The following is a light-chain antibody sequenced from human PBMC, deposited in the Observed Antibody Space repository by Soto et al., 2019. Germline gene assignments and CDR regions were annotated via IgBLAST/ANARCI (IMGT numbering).Light chain of an antibody. CDR1: QSVSSN. V-gene: IGKV3-15*01. CDR3: HQYNNWPPMYT. CDR2: GAS. J-gene: IGKJ2*01. Sequence: EIVMTQSPATLSVSPGERATLSCRASQSVSSNLAWYQQKPGQAPRLLIYGASTRATGIPARFSGSGSGTEFTLTISSLQSEDFAVYYCHQYNNWPPMYTLGQGTKLEIK.